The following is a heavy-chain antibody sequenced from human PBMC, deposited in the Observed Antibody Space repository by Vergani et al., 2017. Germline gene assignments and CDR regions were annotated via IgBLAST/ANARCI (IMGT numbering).Heavy chain of an antibody. CDR3: ARDPDGLVLLDY. V-gene: IGHV1-69*08. CDR2: IIPILGIA. CDR1: GGTFSSYT. J-gene: IGHJ4*02. D-gene: IGHD6-13*01. Sequence: QVQLVQSGAEVKKPGSSVKVSCKASGGTFSSYTISWVRQAPGQGLEWMGRIIPILGIANYAQKFQGRVTITVDKSTSTAYMELSSLRSEDTAVYYCARDPDGLVLLDYWGQGTLVTVSS.